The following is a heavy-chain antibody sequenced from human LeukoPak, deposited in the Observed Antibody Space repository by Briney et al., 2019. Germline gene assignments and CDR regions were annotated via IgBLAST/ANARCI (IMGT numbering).Heavy chain of an antibody. J-gene: IGHJ4*02. Sequence: GGSLRLSCAASGFTFSSYWMHWVRHAPGKGLEWVANIKQDGSERYYVDSVKGRFTISRDNAKNSLYLQMNSLRAEDTAVYYCARYGGSYYFDNWGQGTLVTVSS. CDR1: GFTFSSYW. V-gene: IGHV3-7*01. CDR3: ARYGGSYYFDN. CDR2: IKQDGSER. D-gene: IGHD1-26*01.